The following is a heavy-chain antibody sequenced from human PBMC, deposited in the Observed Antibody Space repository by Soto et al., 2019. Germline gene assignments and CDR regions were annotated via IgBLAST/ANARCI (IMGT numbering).Heavy chain of an antibody. CDR1: SGSINSGDYY. Sequence: QVRLQESGPGLVKPSQTLSLTCTVSSGSINSGDYYWSWIRQSPGKGLEWLGYFYYSGSTYINPSLKGRSSMSLDNSKDQFSLILTSVTAADTAVYYCATAPGPYYHGMDVWGQGTTVTVSS. D-gene: IGHD3-10*01. V-gene: IGHV4-30-4*01. J-gene: IGHJ6*02. CDR3: ATAPGPYYHGMDV. CDR2: FYYSGST.